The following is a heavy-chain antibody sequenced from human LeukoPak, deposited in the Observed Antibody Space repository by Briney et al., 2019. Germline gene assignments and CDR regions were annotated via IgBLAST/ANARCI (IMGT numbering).Heavy chain of an antibody. D-gene: IGHD1-26*01. Sequence: SETLSLTCTVSGGSISSSSYYWGWIRQPPGKGLEWIGSIYYSGSTYYNPSLKSRVTISVDTSKNQFSLKLSSVTAADTAVYYCARQVVGATFDAFDIWGQGIMVTVSS. CDR2: IYYSGST. V-gene: IGHV4-39*01. CDR3: ARQVVGATFDAFDI. CDR1: GGSISSSSYY. J-gene: IGHJ3*02.